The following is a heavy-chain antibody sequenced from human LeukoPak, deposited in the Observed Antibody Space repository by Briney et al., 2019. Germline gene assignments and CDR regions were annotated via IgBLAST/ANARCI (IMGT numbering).Heavy chain of an antibody. V-gene: IGHV4-59*01. CDR1: GGSFSSYY. Sequence: SETLSLTCAVYGGSFSSYYWSWIRQPPGKGLEWIGYIYYSGSTNYNPSLKSRVTISVDTSKNQFSLKLSSVTAADTAVYYCARRACSGGSCPFDYWGQGTLVTVSS. J-gene: IGHJ4*02. CDR3: ARRACSGGSCPFDY. CDR2: IYYSGST. D-gene: IGHD2-15*01.